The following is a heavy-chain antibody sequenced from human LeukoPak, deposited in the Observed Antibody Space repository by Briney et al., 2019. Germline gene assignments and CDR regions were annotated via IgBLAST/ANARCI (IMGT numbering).Heavy chain of an antibody. CDR3: ARGTNYDYVWGSYRSYYFDY. Sequence: SETLSLTCTVSGGSISSYYWSWIRQPPGKGLEWIGYIYYSGSTNYNPSLKSRVTISVDTSKNQFSLKLSSVTAADTAVYYCARGTNYDYVWGSYRSYYFDYWGQGTLVTVSS. CDR1: GGSISSYY. V-gene: IGHV4-59*01. CDR2: IYYSGST. J-gene: IGHJ4*02. D-gene: IGHD3-16*02.